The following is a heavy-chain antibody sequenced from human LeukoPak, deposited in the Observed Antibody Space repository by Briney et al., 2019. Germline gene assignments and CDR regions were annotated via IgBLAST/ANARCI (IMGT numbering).Heavy chain of an antibody. CDR3: AKHVSGSLFYFDY. CDR2: ISGTGYNT. V-gene: IGHV3-23*01. Sequence: GGSLRLSCAASGFTFRNCAMSWVRQAPGKGLEWVSGISGTGYNTYYADSVKGRFTISRDNSTNTLYLQMNSLGAEDTAVYYCAKHVSGSLFYFDYWGQRTLVTVSS. D-gene: IGHD3-10*01. J-gene: IGHJ4*02. CDR1: GFTFRNCA.